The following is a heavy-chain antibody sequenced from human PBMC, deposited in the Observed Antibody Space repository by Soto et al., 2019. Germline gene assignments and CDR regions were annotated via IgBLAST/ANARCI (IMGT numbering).Heavy chain of an antibody. D-gene: IGHD1-26*01. Sequence: EVQLLESGGGLVQPGGSLRLSCAASGFTFSSYAMRWVRQAPGKGLEWVSAISGSGGSTYYADSVKGRFTISRDNSKNTLYLQMNSLRAEDTALYYWARRGSGSYYDYWGQGTLVTVSS. CDR2: ISGSGGST. V-gene: IGHV3-23*01. CDR3: ARRGSGSYYDY. J-gene: IGHJ4*02. CDR1: GFTFSSYA.